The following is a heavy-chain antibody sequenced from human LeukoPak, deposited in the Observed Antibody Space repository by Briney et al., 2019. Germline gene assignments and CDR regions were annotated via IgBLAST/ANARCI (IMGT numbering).Heavy chain of an antibody. CDR2: IYYSGNT. Sequence: VSGVSXXSSNSYWGWIRQPPGKGLEWIGSIYYSGNTYYNPSLKSRFTISVDTSKNQFSLKLSSVTAADTAVYYCARDLPTTVTLGAFDIWGQGTMVTVSS. CDR3: ARDLPTTVTLGAFDI. V-gene: IGHV4-39*07. CDR1: GVSXXSSNSY. J-gene: IGHJ3*02. D-gene: IGHD4-11*01.